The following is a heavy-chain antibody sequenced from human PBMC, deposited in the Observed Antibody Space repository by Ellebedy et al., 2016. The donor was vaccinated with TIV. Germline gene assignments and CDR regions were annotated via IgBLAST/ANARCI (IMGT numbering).Heavy chain of an antibody. V-gene: IGHV1-46*03. CDR3: AIFSGGSPTLEVDY. D-gene: IGHD2/OR15-2a*01. Sequence: ASVKVSXXASGYTFTSYYMHCVRQAPGQGLEWMGIIDPSGGSTSYAQKFQGRVTMTRDTSTSTVYMELSSLRSEDTAVYYCAIFSGGSPTLEVDYWGQGTLVTVSS. J-gene: IGHJ4*02. CDR2: IDPSGGST. CDR1: GYTFTSYY.